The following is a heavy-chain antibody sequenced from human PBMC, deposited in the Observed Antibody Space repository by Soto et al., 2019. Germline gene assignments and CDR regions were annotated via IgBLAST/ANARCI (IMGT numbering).Heavy chain of an antibody. V-gene: IGHV4-30-4*08. D-gene: IGHD2-21*02. CDR1: GGSISYEYYH. Sequence: SLSLTCTVSGGSISYEYYHWTWIRQSPGKGLEWIGYIHYSGSIIYNPSFKSRVTISVDTSKNQFSLQLSSVTAADTAVYFCAREDDGGDRDYYGLDVWGQGTTVTVSS. J-gene: IGHJ6*02. CDR3: AREDDGGDRDYYGLDV. CDR2: IHYSGSI.